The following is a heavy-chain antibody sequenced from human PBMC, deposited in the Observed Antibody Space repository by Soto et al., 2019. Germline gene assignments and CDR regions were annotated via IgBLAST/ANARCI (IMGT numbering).Heavy chain of an antibody. V-gene: IGHV3-30-3*01. D-gene: IGHD6-19*01. CDR2: ISYDGSNK. J-gene: IGHJ5*02. CDR3: ARGLAVAGNWWFDP. CDR1: GFTFSTFT. Sequence: QVQLVESGGGVVQPGRSLRLSCAASGFTFSTFTMHWVRQAPGKGLEWVAVISYDGSNKYYAESVKGRFTISRDNSKNTLYLQMNGLRDEDTAVYYCARGLAVAGNWWFDPWGQGTLVTVSS.